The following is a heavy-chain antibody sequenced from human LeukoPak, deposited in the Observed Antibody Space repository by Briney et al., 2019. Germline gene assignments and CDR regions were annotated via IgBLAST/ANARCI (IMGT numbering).Heavy chain of an antibody. D-gene: IGHD3-9*01. V-gene: IGHV3-23*01. CDR2: ISGSGGST. J-gene: IGHJ4*02. CDR3: AKDINKWNYRYFDWGGSDN. CDR1: GFTFSSYA. Sequence: PGGSLRLSCAASGFTFSSYAMSWVRQAPGKGLEWVSAISGSGGSTYYADSVKGRFTISRDNSKNSLYLQMNSLRAEDTALYYCAKDINKWNYRYFDWGGSDNWGQGTLVTVSS.